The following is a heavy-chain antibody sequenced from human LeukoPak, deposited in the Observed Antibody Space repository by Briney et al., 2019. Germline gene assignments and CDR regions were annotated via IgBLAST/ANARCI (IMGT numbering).Heavy chain of an antibody. Sequence: SETLSLTCTVSGGSISSYYWSWIRQPPGKGLEWIGYIYYSGSTNYNPSLKSRVTISVDTSKNQFSLKLSSVTAADTAVYYCARERGDFWSGHYYYGMDVWGQGTTVTVSS. D-gene: IGHD3-3*01. CDR2: IYYSGST. J-gene: IGHJ6*02. V-gene: IGHV4-59*12. CDR1: GGSISSYY. CDR3: ARERGDFWSGHYYYGMDV.